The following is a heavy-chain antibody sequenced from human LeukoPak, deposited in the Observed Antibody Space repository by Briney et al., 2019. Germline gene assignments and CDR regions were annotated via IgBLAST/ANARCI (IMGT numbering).Heavy chain of an antibody. Sequence: ASVKVSYKASGYTFTSYDINWVRQATGQGLEWMGWMNPNSGNTGYAQKFQGRVTMTRNTSISTAYMELSSLRSEDTAVYYCAVRRKWFGECDYWGQGTLVTVSS. CDR2: MNPNSGNT. CDR1: GYTFTSYD. D-gene: IGHD3-10*01. V-gene: IGHV1-8*01. J-gene: IGHJ4*02. CDR3: AVRRKWFGECDY.